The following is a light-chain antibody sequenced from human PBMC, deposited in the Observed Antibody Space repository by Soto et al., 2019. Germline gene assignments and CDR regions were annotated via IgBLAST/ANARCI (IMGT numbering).Light chain of an antibody. CDR3: QQYGSSPFT. V-gene: IGKV3-20*01. CDR2: GAS. Sequence: EIVLTQSPGTLSLSPGERATLSCRASQSVSSIYLAWYQQKPGQAPRLLIYGASTKATGTPDRFSGSGSGTDFTLTISRLEPEDFAVYYCQQYGSSPFTFGPGTKVDIK. CDR1: QSVSSIY. J-gene: IGKJ3*01.